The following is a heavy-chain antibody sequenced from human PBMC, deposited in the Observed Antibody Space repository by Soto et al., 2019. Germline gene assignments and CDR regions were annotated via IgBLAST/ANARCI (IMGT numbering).Heavy chain of an antibody. CDR1: GFTFANCG. D-gene: IGHD3-3*01. Sequence: PVGSLILSCGTSGFTFANCGMGWVRQAPGKGLYWVSGISSSGRRTYYAYSVKVRLTISRDNSKNTLYLQMDSLRGDETAVYYCAKVAKYGVAVEYFYXWGQGATFTVS. V-gene: IGHV3-23*01. CDR3: AKVAKYGVAVEYFYX. J-gene: IGHJ6*02. CDR2: ISSSGRRT.